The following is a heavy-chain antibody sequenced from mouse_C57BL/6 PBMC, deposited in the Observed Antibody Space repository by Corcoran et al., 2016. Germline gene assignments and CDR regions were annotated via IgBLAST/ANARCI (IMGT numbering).Heavy chain of an antibody. J-gene: IGHJ1*03. CDR1: GYTFTTYG. D-gene: IGHD1-1*01. CDR3: ARGGYYGSRLWYFDV. V-gene: IGHV9-3*01. Sequence: QIQLVQSGPELKKPGEKVKISCKDSGYTFTTYGMSWVKQAPGKGLKWMGWINTYSGVPTYADDFKGRFAFSLETSASTAYLQINNLKNEDTATYFCARGGYYGSRLWYFDVWGTGTTVTVSS. CDR2: INTYSGVP.